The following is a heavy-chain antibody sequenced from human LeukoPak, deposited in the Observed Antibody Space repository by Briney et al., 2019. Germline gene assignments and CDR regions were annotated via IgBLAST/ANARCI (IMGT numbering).Heavy chain of an antibody. CDR2: IYYSGST. CDR1: GGSISSYY. J-gene: IGHJ6*02. V-gene: IGHV4-59*08. Sequence: PSETLSLTCTVSGGSISSYYWSWIRQPPGKGLEWIGYIYYSGSTNYNPSLKSRVTISVDTSKNQFSLKLSSVTAADTAVYYCARRNYYYYGMDVWGQGTTVTVSS. CDR3: ARRNYYYYGMDV.